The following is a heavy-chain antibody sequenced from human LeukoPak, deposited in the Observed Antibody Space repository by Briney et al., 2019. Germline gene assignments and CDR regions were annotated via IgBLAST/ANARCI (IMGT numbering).Heavy chain of an antibody. Sequence: PGRSLRLSCAASGFTFSSYGMHWVRQAPGKGLEWVAVISYDGSNKYYADSVKGRFTISRDNSKNMLYLQMNSLRAEDTAVYYCAKVGPREPAVYYFDYWGQGTLVTVSS. CDR1: GFTFSSYG. D-gene: IGHD2-2*01. J-gene: IGHJ4*02. V-gene: IGHV3-30*18. CDR3: AKVGPREPAVYYFDY. CDR2: ISYDGSNK.